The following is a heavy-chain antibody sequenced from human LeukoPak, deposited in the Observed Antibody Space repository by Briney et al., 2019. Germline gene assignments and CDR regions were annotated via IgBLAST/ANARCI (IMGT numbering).Heavy chain of an antibody. CDR1: GFTFTNYW. J-gene: IGHJ5*01. Sequence: GGSLRLSCVVSGFTFTNYWMTWVRQAPGKGLEWVANINQDGSEKYYVDSVKGRFTISRDNAKNSLFLQMNSLRAEDTAVYYCARARNCDSWGQGTLVTVSS. D-gene: IGHD1-7*01. CDR2: INQDGSEK. CDR3: ARARNCDS. V-gene: IGHV3-7*05.